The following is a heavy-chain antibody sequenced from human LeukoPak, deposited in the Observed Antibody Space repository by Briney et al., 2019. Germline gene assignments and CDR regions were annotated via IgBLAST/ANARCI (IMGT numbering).Heavy chain of an antibody. CDR1: GFTFSSYG. J-gene: IGHJ4*02. V-gene: IGHV3-30*18. CDR2: ISYDGSNK. Sequence: GGSLRLSCAASGFTFSSYGMHWVRQAPAKGLEWVAVISYDGSNKYYADSVKGRFTISRDNSKNTLYLQMNSLRAEDTAVYYCAKVIDGYNFRGLDYWGQGTLVTVSS. D-gene: IGHD5-24*01. CDR3: AKVIDGYNFRGLDY.